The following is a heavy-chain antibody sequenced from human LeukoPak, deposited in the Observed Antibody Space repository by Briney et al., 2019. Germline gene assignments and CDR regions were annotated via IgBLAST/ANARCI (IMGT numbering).Heavy chain of an antibody. CDR3: AKNYGDSNWFDP. CDR2: TYYRSNWLN. D-gene: IGHD4-17*01. J-gene: IGHJ5*02. CDR1: GDSVSSNSAA. V-gene: IGHV6-1*01. Sequence: SQTLSLTCVISGDSVSSNSAAWNWVRQSPSRGLEWLGRTYYRSNWLNDFALSVKSRITISPDTSKNQFSLQLNSVTPEDTAVYYCAKNYGDSNWFDPWGQGTLVTVSS.